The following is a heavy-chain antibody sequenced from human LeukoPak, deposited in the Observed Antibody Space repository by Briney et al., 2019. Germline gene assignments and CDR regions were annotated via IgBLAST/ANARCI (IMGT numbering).Heavy chain of an antibody. CDR1: GYTFTSYD. V-gene: IGHV1-8*01. CDR2: MNPNSGNT. Sequence: GASVTVSCKASGYTFTSYDINWVRQAPGQGLEWMGWMNPNSGNTDYAQKFQGRVTITRNTYISKAYMELSSLRSEDTAVYYCARVPSYSYMDVWGKGTTVTVSS. J-gene: IGHJ6*03. CDR3: ARVPSYSYMDV.